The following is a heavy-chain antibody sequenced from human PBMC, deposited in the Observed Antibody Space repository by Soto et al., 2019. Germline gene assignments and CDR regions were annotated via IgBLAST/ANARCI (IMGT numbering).Heavy chain of an antibody. CDR3: ARGYSYGFDY. J-gene: IGHJ4*02. D-gene: IGHD5-18*01. Sequence: SETLSLTCTVSGDSIGSSNYYWSWIRQPPGKGLEWIGSIYYSGSTYYNPSLKSRVTISVDTSKNQFSLKLSSVTAADTAVYYCARGYSYGFDYWGQGTLVTVSS. V-gene: IGHV4-39*01. CDR2: IYYSGST. CDR1: GDSIGSSNYY.